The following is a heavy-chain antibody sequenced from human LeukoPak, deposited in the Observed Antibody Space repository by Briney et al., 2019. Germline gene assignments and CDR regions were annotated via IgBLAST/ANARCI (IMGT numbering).Heavy chain of an antibody. J-gene: IGHJ6*02. CDR1: GGSISSYY. CDR3: ARVSPIAAAGSSFYYAIDV. Sequence: PSETLSLTCTVSGGSISSYYWSWTRQPPGKGLEWLGYLYSSGTTTYNPSLKSRVAMSVDTSRNQFSLKLNSVTAADTAVYYCARVSPIAAAGSSFYYAIDVWGQGTTVTVSS. CDR2: LYSSGTT. V-gene: IGHV4-59*12. D-gene: IGHD6-25*01.